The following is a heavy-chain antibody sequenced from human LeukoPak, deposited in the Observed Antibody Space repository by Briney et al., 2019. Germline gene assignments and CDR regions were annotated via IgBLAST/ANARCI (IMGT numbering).Heavy chain of an antibody. J-gene: IGHJ6*04. CDR3: ARGKLWLPLDV. D-gene: IGHD5-18*01. V-gene: IGHV4-4*07. Sequence: XSXGSIXXXXXSXXXXXXXXXXEWIGRIYTSGSTNYNPSLKSRVTMSVDTSKNQFSLKLSSVTAADTAVYYCARGKLWLPLDVWGKGTTVTVSS. CDR1: XGSIXXXX. CDR2: IYTSGST.